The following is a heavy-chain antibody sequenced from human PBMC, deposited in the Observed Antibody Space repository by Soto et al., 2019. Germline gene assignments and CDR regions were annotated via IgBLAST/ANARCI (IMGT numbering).Heavy chain of an antibody. D-gene: IGHD2-2*01. Sequence: PSETLSLTCAVYGGSFSGYYWSWIRQPPGKGLEWIGEINHSGSTNYNPSLKSRVTISVDTSKNQFSLKLSSVTAADTAVYYCASLWGLIGYCSSTSCPPLEASYYYMDVWGKGTTVTVSS. J-gene: IGHJ6*03. CDR3: ASLWGLIGYCSSTSCPPLEASYYYMDV. V-gene: IGHV4-34*01. CDR2: INHSGST. CDR1: GGSFSGYY.